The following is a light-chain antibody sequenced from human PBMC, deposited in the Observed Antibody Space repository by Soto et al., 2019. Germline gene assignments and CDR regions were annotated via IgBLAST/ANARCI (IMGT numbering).Light chain of an antibody. V-gene: IGKV3-11*01. CDR3: QQRSKWPRL. J-gene: IGKJ4*01. CDR2: DAS. Sequence: EIVLTQSPATLSLSPGERATLSCRASQSVTTYLAWYQQKPGQAPRLLIYDASKRATGVPARFSGSGSGTDFTLTISSLESEDFAVYYCQQRSKWPRLFGGGTKVKIK. CDR1: QSVTTY.